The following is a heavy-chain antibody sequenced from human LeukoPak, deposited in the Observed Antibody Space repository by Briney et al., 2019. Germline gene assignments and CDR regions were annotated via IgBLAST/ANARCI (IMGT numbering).Heavy chain of an antibody. CDR3: ATAYDSSWSPYFFDH. Sequence: GGSLRLSCAVSGFDFCDYTMHWVRQPPGKGLEWVSLISWNSGSIKYTESVKGRFTISRDNSKNSLYLQMSSLRTEDTALYYCATAYDSSWSPYFFDHWGQGTLVTVSS. CDR2: ISWNSGSI. D-gene: IGHD6-13*01. CDR1: GFDFCDYT. V-gene: IGHV3-43*01. J-gene: IGHJ4*02.